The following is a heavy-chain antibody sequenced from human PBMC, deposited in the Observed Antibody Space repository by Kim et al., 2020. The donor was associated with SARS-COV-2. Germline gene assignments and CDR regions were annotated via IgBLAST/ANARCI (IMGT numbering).Heavy chain of an antibody. V-gene: IGHV4-31*02. CDR3: ARVDTVHGMWFDP. Sequence: SQTLSLTCTVSGGSISSGGYYWSWIRQHPGKGLEWIGYIYYSGSTYHNPSLKSRVTISVDTSKNQFSLKLSSVTAADTAVYYCARVDTVHGMWFDPWGQGTLVTVSS. D-gene: IGHD5-18*01. CDR2: IYYSGST. J-gene: IGHJ5*02. CDR1: GGSISSGGYY.